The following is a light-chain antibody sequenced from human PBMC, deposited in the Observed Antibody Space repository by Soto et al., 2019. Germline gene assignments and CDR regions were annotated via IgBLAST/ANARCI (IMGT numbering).Light chain of an antibody. CDR1: QSVSSNY. Sequence: EIVLTQSPGTLSLSPGERAPLSCRASQSVSSNYLAWYQQKPGQAPRLLIYGASSRATGIPDRFSGSGSGTDFTLTISRLEPEDFAVYYCQQYGGSPITFGQGTRLEIK. CDR3: QQYGGSPIT. V-gene: IGKV3-20*01. J-gene: IGKJ5*01. CDR2: GAS.